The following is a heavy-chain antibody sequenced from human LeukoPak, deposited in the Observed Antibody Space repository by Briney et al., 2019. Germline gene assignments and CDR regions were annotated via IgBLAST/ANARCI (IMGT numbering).Heavy chain of an antibody. CDR2: LSGSGITT. Sequence: GGALRLSCAASGFTFSNSAMSWVRQAPGNGLEWVSTLSGSGITTYYADSVKGRFTISRDNSKNTLYLQMNSLRAEDTAVYYCAKGIYSSGWSYFDYWGHGTLVTVSS. J-gene: IGHJ4*01. CDR3: AKGIYSSGWSYFDY. D-gene: IGHD6-19*01. CDR1: GFTFSNSA. V-gene: IGHV3-23*01.